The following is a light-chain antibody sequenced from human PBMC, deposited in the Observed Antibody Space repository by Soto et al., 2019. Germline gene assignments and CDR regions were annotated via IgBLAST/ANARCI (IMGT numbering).Light chain of an antibody. Sequence: EIVLTRSPATLSLSPGERATLSCRASQSVSSSYLAWYQQKPGQAPRLLIFGASGRATGIPDRFSGSGSGTDFTLTISRLEPEDFAVYYCQQYGSLSWTFGQGNKVDIK. CDR3: QQYGSLSWT. J-gene: IGKJ1*01. V-gene: IGKV3-20*01. CDR1: QSVSSSY. CDR2: GAS.